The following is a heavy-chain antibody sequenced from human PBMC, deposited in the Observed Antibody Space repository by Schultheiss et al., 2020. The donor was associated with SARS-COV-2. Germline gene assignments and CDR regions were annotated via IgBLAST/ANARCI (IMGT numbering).Heavy chain of an antibody. V-gene: IGHV4-34*01. Sequence: SETLSLTCTVSGGSISSYYWSWIRQPPGKGLEWIGEINHSGSTNYNPSLKSRVTMSVDTSKNQFSLKLSSVTAADTAVYYCARDQIHWFDPWCQGTLVTVSS. CDR2: INHSGST. CDR3: ARDQIHWFDP. J-gene: IGHJ5*02. CDR1: GGSISSYY.